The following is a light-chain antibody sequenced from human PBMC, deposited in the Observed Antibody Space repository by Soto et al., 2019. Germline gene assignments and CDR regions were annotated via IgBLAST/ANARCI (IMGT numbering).Light chain of an antibody. Sequence: EIVLTQSPGTLSLSPGERATLSCRASQSVSSDYLAWYQQKPGQAPRLLLYGASNRATGIPDRFSGSGSGTDFTLTISRLEPEDFAVYSCQQYGRSPYTFGQGTKLEI. V-gene: IGKV3-20*01. CDR1: QSVSSDY. J-gene: IGKJ2*01. CDR2: GAS. CDR3: QQYGRSPYT.